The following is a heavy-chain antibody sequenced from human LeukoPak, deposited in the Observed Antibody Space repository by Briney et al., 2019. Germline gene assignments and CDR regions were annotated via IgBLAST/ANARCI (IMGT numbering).Heavy chain of an antibody. CDR2: IYSGGST. D-gene: IGHD2-21*02. Sequence: QAGGSLRLSCAASGFTVSSNCMSWVRQAPGKGLEWVSVIYSGGSTYYADSVKGRFTISRDNSKNTLYLQMNSLRAEDTAVYYCASPVVVTASDAFDIWGQGTMVTVSS. J-gene: IGHJ3*02. CDR3: ASPVVVTASDAFDI. V-gene: IGHV3-53*01. CDR1: GFTVSSNC.